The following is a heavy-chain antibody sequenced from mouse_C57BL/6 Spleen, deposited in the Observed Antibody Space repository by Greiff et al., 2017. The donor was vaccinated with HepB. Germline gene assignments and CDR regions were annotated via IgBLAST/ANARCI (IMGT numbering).Heavy chain of an antibody. Sequence: VQLQESGAELARPGASVKLSCKASGYTFTSYGISWVKQRTGQGLEWIGEINPRSGNTYYNEKFKGKATLTADKSSSTAYMELRSLTSEDSAVYFCARVYYDYDWFAYWGQGTLVTVSA. CDR1: GYTFTSYG. J-gene: IGHJ3*01. CDR2: INPRSGNT. CDR3: ARVYYDYDWFAY. V-gene: IGHV1-81*01. D-gene: IGHD2-4*01.